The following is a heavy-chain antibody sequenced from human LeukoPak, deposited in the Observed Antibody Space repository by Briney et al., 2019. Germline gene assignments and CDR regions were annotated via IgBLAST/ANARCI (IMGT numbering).Heavy chain of an antibody. D-gene: IGHD3-22*01. CDR1: GGSISSGDYY. CDR3: ARASRDSRGYRYYYYYMDV. CDR2: IYYSGST. Sequence: SQTLSLTCTVSGGSISSGDYYWSWIRQPPGKGLEWIGYIYYSGSTYYNPSLKSRVTISVDTSKNQFSLKLSSVTAADTAVYYCARASRDSRGYRYYYYYMDVWGKGTTVTVSS. V-gene: IGHV4-30-4*08. J-gene: IGHJ6*03.